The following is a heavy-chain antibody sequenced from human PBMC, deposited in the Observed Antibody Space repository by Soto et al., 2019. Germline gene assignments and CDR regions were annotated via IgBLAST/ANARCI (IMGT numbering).Heavy chain of an antibody. V-gene: IGHV1-3*01. CDR1: GYTFTSYA. Sequence: QVQLVQSGAEVKKPGASVKVSCKASGYTFTSYAMHWVRQAPGXXXXXXXXXXXGNGNTKYSQKFQGRVTITRDTSASTAYMELSSLRSEDTAVYYCARDSEYYYGSGSYYTNNWFDPWGQGTLVTVSS. CDR2: XXXGNGNT. J-gene: IGHJ5*02. CDR3: ARDSEYYYGSGSYYTNNWFDP. D-gene: IGHD3-10*01.